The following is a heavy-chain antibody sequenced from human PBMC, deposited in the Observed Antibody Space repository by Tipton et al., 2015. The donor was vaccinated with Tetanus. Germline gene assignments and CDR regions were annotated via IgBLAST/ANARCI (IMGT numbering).Heavy chain of an antibody. CDR2: ISWNSGSI. CDR1: GFTFDAYA. J-gene: IGHJ4*02. D-gene: IGHD3-22*01. V-gene: IGHV3-9*01. Sequence: SLRLSCAASGFTFDAYAMHWVRQAPGKGLEWVSGISWNSGSIGYADSVKGRFTISRDNAKNSLYLQMNSLRAEDTALYYCTTGYDSSGYYPYDYWGQGTLVTVSS. CDR3: TTGYDSSGYYPYDY.